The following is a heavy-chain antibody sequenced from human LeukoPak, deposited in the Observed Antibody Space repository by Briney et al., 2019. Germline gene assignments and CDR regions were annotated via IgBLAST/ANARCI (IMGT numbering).Heavy chain of an antibody. D-gene: IGHD1-26*01. CDR3: GRDGSGSPDY. V-gene: IGHV3-11*01. CDR2: ISTTSHMI. Sequence: WGPLRLSCAASGFSFSDYYMTWIRQAPGKGLEWISYISTTSHMIYYADSVKGRFTISRDNAKNSLYLQMNSLRPEDTAVYFCGRDGSGSPDYWGQGTLVTVSS. J-gene: IGHJ4*02. CDR1: GFSFSDYY.